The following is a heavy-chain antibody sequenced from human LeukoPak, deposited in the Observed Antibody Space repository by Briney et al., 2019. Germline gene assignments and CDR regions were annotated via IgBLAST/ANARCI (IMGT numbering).Heavy chain of an antibody. CDR1: GFTFTSSA. CDR3: ARRALFGDSGYDYNWFDP. D-gene: IGHD5-12*01. V-gene: IGHV1-58*02. J-gene: IGHJ5*02. CDR2: IVVGSGNT. Sequence: GASVKVSCKASGFTFTSSAMQWVRQARGQRLEWIGWIVVGSGNTNYAQKFQERVTITRDMSTSTAYMELSRLRSNDTAVYYCARRALFGDSGYDYNWFDPWGQGTLVTVSS.